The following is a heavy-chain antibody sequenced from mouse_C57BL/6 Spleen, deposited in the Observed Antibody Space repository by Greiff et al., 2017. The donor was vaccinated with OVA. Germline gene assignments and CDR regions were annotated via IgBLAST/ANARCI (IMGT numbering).Heavy chain of an antibody. CDR3: ASIYDGYPLYAMDY. CDR2: ISYDGSN. D-gene: IGHD2-3*01. J-gene: IGHJ4*01. Sequence: VQLQQSGPGLVKPSQSLSLTCSVTGYSITSGYYWNWIRQFPGNKLEWMGYISYDGSNNYNPSLKNRISITRDTSKNQFFLKLNSVTTEDTATYYCASIYDGYPLYAMDYWGQGTSVTVSS. V-gene: IGHV3-6*01. CDR1: GYSITSGYY.